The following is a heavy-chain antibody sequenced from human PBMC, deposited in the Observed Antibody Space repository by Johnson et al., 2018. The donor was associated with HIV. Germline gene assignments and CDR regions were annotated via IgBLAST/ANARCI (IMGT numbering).Heavy chain of an antibody. Sequence: VQLVESGGGLVQPGGSLRLSCAASGFTVSSNSLSWVRQAPGKGLEWVSVIYTGGTTYYADSAKGRFTISRDNSKNTLYLQMNSLRPEDTAVYYCVQGVPNPAGAFDIWGRGTMVTVSS. D-gene: IGHD6-19*01. CDR1: GFTVSSNS. J-gene: IGHJ3*02. CDR3: VQGVPNPAGAFDI. V-gene: IGHV3-66*02. CDR2: IYTGGTT.